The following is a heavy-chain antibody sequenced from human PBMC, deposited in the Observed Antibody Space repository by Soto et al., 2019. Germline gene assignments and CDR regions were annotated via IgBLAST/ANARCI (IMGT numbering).Heavy chain of an antibody. J-gene: IGHJ4*02. D-gene: IGHD5-18*01. V-gene: IGHV4-59*08. CDR3: ARHRYSYGVYYFDY. Sequence: SETLCLTWIVSGGSISNYYWSWIRQPPGKGLEWIGYIYYSGSTNYNPSLTSRVTISVDASKNQFSLKLSSVTAADTAVYYCARHRYSYGVYYFDYWGQGTLVTVSS. CDR1: GGSISNYY. CDR2: IYYSGST.